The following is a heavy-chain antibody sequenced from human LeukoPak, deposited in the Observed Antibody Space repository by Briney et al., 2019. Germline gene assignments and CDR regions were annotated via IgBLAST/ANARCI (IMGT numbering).Heavy chain of an antibody. CDR3: AISGQWFGELKGAAFDI. J-gene: IGHJ3*02. CDR1: GGTFSSYA. CDR2: IIPIFGTA. V-gene: IGHV1-69*13. D-gene: IGHD3-10*01. Sequence: GASVKVSCKASGGTFSSYAISWVRQAPGQGLEWMGGIIPIFGTANYAQKFQGRVTITADESTSTAYMELSSLRSEDTAVYYCAISGQWFGELKGAAFDIWGQGTMVTVSS.